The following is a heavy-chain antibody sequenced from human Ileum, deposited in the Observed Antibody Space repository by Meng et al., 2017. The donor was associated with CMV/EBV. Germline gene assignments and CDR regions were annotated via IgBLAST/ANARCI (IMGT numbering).Heavy chain of an antibody. V-gene: IGHV4-59*01. CDR1: GGSISTYF. CDR2: MRYTGST. CDR3: SRGYSIWDYYYYYGMDV. D-gene: IGHD2-15*01. J-gene: IGHJ6*02. Sequence: SETLSLTCTVSGGSISTYFCDWIRQPPGKGLEWIGYMRYTGSTNHNPSLKSRVTISVDTSKNQFSLKLRSVTAADTAVYYCSRGYSIWDYYYYYGMDVWGQGTTVTVSS.